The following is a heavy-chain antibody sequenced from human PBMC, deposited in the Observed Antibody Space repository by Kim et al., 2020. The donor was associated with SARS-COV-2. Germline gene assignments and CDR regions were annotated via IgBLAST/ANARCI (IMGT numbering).Heavy chain of an antibody. Sequence: SQTLSLTCAISGDSVSSNSASWNWIRQSPSRGLEWLGWTYYRSKWYNDSAVSVKSRVTINPDTSKNQFSLQLNSVTPEDTAVYFCTRKTRGAFDIWGQGTMVTVSS. CDR3: TRKTRGAFDI. CDR1: GDSVSSNSAS. D-gene: IGHD3-10*01. J-gene: IGHJ3*02. CDR2: TYYRSKWYN. V-gene: IGHV6-1*01.